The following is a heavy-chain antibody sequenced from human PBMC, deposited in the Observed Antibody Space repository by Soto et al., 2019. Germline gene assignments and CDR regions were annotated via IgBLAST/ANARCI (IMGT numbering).Heavy chain of an antibody. J-gene: IGHJ4*02. D-gene: IGHD3-10*01. V-gene: IGHV3-11*01. Sequence: QVQLVESGGGLVRPGGSLRLSCAASGFSFSDYFMSWIRQAPGKGLEWVSYISRSGNTIYYADSVKGRFTISRDNAKKTLFLQMSSLRADDTAVYYCAREWNGGAAFGEPDSPFDCWGQGTLVTVSS. CDR3: AREWNGGAAFGEPDSPFDC. CDR2: ISRSGNTI. CDR1: GFSFSDYF.